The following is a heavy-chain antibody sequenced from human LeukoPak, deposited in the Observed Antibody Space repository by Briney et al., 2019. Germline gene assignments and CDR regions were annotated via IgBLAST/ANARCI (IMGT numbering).Heavy chain of an antibody. CDR1: CGSISSSSYY. CDR2: IYYSGST. J-gene: IGHJ4*02. CDR3: ARHPRLLRYFDWLLSPFDY. V-gene: IGHV4-39*01. Sequence: PSETLSLTCTVSCGSISSSSYYWGWIRQPPGKGLEWIGSIYYSGSTYYNPSLKSRVTISVDTSKNQFSLKLSSVTAADTAVYYCARHPRLLRYFDWLLSPFDYWGQGTLVTVSS. D-gene: IGHD3-9*01.